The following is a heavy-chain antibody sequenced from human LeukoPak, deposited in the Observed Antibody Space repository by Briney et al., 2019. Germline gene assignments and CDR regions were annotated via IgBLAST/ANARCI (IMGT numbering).Heavy chain of an antibody. CDR2: IYTSGST. CDR1: GGSISSGSYY. CDR3: ARGVVAAAANWFDP. J-gene: IGHJ5*02. V-gene: IGHV4-61*02. Sequence: SETLSLTCTVSGGSISSGSYYWSWIRQPAGKGLEWIGRIYTSGSTNYNPSLKSRVTISVDTSKNQFSLKLSSVTAADTAVYYCARGVVAAAANWFDPWGQGTLVTVSS. D-gene: IGHD6-13*01.